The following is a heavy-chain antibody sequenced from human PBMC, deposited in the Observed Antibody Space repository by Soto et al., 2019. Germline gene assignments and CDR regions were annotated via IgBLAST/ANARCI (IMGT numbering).Heavy chain of an antibody. CDR3: ARSHLYYDSSGYPDY. D-gene: IGHD3-22*01. CDR2: VNSDESST. V-gene: IGHV3-74*01. J-gene: IGHJ4*02. Sequence: GGSLRLSCAASGFTFSNYYMHWVRQAPGKGLVWVSRVNSDESSTSYADSVKGRFTISRDNAKKTLYLQMNSLRAEDTAVYYCARSHLYYDSSGYPDYWGQGTLVTVSS. CDR1: GFTFSNYY.